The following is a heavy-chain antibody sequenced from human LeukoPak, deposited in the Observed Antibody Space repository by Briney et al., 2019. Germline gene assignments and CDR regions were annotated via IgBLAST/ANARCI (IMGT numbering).Heavy chain of an antibody. J-gene: IGHJ4*02. D-gene: IGHD1-26*01. CDR1: GFTFSSYS. CDR3: ARDASGSYAMI. Sequence: GGSLRLSCAASGFTFSSYSMNWVRQAPGKGLEWVSSISSSSYIYYTDSVKGRFTISRDNAKNSLYLQMNSLRAEDTAVYYCARDASGSYAMIWGQGTLVTVSS. V-gene: IGHV3-21*01. CDR2: ISSSSYI.